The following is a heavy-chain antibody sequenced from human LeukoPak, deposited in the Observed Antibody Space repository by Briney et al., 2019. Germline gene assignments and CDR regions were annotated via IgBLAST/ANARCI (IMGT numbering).Heavy chain of an antibody. CDR2: IYSGGST. Sequence: GGSLRLSCAASGFTVSSNYMSWVRQAPGKGLEWVSVIYSGGSTYYADSVKGRFTISRDNAKNSPYLQMNSLRAEDTAVYYCARPSVAGTLGPKNWFDPWGQGTLVTVSS. CDR3: ARPSVAGTLGPKNWFDP. J-gene: IGHJ5*02. V-gene: IGHV3-53*01. D-gene: IGHD6-19*01. CDR1: GFTVSSNY.